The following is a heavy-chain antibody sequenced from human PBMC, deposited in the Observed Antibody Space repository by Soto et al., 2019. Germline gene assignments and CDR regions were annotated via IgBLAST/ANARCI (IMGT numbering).Heavy chain of an antibody. CDR2: ISSSSSYI. CDR1: GFTFSSYS. J-gene: IGHJ6*02. CDR3: ARDTRSTMARGFMDV. Sequence: EVQLVESGGGLVKPGGSLRLSCAASGFTFSSYSMNWVRQAPGKGLEWVSSISSSSSYIYYADSVKGRFTISRDNAKNSLYLQMNSLRAEDTAVYYCARDTRSTMARGFMDVWGQGTTVTVSS. D-gene: IGHD3-10*01. V-gene: IGHV3-21*01.